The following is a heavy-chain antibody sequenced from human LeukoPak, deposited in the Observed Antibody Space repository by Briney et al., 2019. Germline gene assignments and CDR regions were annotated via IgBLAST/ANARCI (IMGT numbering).Heavy chain of an antibody. V-gene: IGHV3-21*01. Sequence: SMNWVRQAPGKGLEWVSSISSSSSYIYYADSVKGRFTISRDNSKNTLYLQMNSLRAEDTAVYYCAKEVLYNIVVVPAAPDYWGQGTLVTVSS. D-gene: IGHD2-2*01. CDR2: ISSSSSYI. CDR1: S. CDR3: AKEVLYNIVVVPAAPDY. J-gene: IGHJ4*02.